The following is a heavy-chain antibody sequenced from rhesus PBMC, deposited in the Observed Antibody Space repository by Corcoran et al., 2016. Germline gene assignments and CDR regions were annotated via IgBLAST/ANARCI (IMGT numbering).Heavy chain of an antibody. J-gene: IGHJ4*01. D-gene: IGHD2-15*01. Sequence: QVQLQESGPGLVKPSETLSLTCAVSGGSISSNYWSWIRQPPGKGLAWIGRISGSGGRTDSTPSLQSRVTISTDTSKDPFSLKLNSVTAADTAVYYCARGIGNLPNLNYWGQGVLVTVSS. CDR3: ARGIGNLPNLNY. CDR1: GGSISSNY. CDR2: ISGSGGRT. V-gene: IGHV4-173*01.